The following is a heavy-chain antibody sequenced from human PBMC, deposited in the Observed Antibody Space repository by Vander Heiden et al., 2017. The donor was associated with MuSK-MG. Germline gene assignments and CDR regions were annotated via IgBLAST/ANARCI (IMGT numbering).Heavy chain of an antibody. Sequence: EVQLVESGGGLVQPGWSLRLSCAASGFTFSSYSMNWVRQAPGKGLEWVSYISSSSSTIYYADSVKGRFTISRDNAKNSLYRQMNSLRAEETAVYYCARDWYYYDSWDYYYGMDVWGQGTTVTVSS. D-gene: IGHD3-22*01. V-gene: IGHV3-48*04. CDR3: ARDWYYYDSWDYYYGMDV. J-gene: IGHJ6*02. CDR2: ISSSSSTI. CDR1: GFTFSSYS.